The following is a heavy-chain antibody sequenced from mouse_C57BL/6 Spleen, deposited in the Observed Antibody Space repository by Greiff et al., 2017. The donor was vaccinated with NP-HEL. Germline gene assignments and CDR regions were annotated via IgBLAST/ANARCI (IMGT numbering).Heavy chain of an antibody. V-gene: IGHV1-58*01. J-gene: IGHJ1*03. CDR2: IYIGNGYT. CDR3: ARSYYGSSYSYWYFDV. CDR1: GYTFTSYG. Sequence: EVQLQQSGAELVRPGSSVKMSCKTSGYTFTSYGINWVKQRPGQGLEWIGYIYIGNGYTEYNEKFKGKATLTSDTSSSTAYMQLSSLTSEDSAIYFCARSYYGSSYSYWYFDVWGTGTTVTVSS. D-gene: IGHD1-1*01.